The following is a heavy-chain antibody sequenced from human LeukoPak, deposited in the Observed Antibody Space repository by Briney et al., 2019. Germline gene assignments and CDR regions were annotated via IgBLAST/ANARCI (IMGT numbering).Heavy chain of an antibody. J-gene: IGHJ4*02. V-gene: IGHV3-23*01. CDR2: ISGSGGST. CDR3: APSKPVGNFDY. CDR1: GFTFSSYA. Sequence: GGSLRLSCAASGFTFSSYAMSWVRQAPGKGLEGVSAISGSGGSTYYADSVKGRFTISRDNSKNTLYLQMNSLRAGDTAVYYCAPSKPVGNFDYWGQGTLVTVSS. D-gene: IGHD1-26*01.